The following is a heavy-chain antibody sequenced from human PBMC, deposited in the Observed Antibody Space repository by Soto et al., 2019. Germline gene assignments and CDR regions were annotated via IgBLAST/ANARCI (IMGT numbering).Heavy chain of an antibody. D-gene: IGHD1-7*01. CDR1: GFTFSSYW. CDR2: IKQDGSEK. V-gene: IGHV3-7*01. CDR3: ARDQKGANYVYYYYGMDV. Sequence: EVQLVESGGGLVQPGGSLRLSCAASGFTFSSYWMSWVRQAPGKGLEWVANIKQDGSEKYYVDSVKGRFTISRDNAKNSLYLQMNSLRAEDTAVYYCARDQKGANYVYYYYGMDVWGQGTTVTVSS. J-gene: IGHJ6*02.